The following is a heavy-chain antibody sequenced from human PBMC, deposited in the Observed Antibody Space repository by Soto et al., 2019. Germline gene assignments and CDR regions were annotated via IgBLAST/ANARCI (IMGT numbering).Heavy chain of an antibody. J-gene: IGHJ3*02. CDR1: GFTFSSYG. CDR3: AREEDCSGGSCYRIGAFDI. V-gene: IGHV3-33*01. D-gene: IGHD2-15*01. Sequence: GGSLRLSCAASGFTFSSYGMHWVRQAPGKGLEWVAVIWYDGSNKYYADSVKGRFTISRDNSKNTLYLQMNSLRAEDTAVYYCAREEDCSGGSCYRIGAFDIWGQGTMVTVSS. CDR2: IWYDGSNK.